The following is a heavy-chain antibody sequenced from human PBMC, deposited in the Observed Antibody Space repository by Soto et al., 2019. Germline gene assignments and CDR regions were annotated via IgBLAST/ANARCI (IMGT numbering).Heavy chain of an antibody. J-gene: IGHJ6*02. Sequence: ASVQVSFQASVCTLNGYYVYWLRQAPGQGLEGMGWINPNSVDTIRAQRLQDRITKNRDTSIGTAYMEVRGLTSDDTNEYYCAEGGAILAACTRGYLYNAIDDWGQGTMVTVSS. CDR1: VCTLNGYY. V-gene: IGHV1-2*02. D-gene: IGHD3-22*01. CDR2: INPNSVDT. CDR3: AEGGAILAACTRGYLYNAIDD.